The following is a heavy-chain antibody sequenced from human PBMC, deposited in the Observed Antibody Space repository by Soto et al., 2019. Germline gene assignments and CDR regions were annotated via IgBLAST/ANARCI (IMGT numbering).Heavy chain of an antibody. CDR1: GGSIRSSDYY. D-gene: IGHD6-13*01. J-gene: IGHJ5*02. Sequence: PSETLSLTCTLSGGSIRSSDYYWGWLRQPPGKGLEWIGSIYYSGHTYFNVSLSSRGSISIDTSKQQFSLTLRSMTVADTAVYYCAGYRGISAAGTQGWFDPWGHGTLVTVSS. V-gene: IGHV4-39*01. CDR2: IYYSGHT. CDR3: AGYRGISAAGTQGWFDP.